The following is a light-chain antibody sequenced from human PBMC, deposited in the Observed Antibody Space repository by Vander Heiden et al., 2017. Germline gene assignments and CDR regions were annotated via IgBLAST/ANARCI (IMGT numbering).Light chain of an antibody. CDR3: QQDDSYPFT. CDR1: QGISSY. CDR2: AAS. J-gene: IGKJ3*01. Sequence: AIRMTQSPSSFSASTGDRVTITCRASQGISSYLAWYQQKPGKAPKLLIYAASTLQSGVPSRFSGSGSGTDFTITISCLQSEDFATYYCQQDDSYPFTFGHGTKVDIK. V-gene: IGKV1-8*01.